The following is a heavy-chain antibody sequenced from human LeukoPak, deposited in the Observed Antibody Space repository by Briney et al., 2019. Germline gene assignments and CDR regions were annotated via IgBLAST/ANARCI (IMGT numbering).Heavy chain of an antibody. V-gene: IGHV4-59*01. CDR3: ARGGKYGCSGGSCYADS. Sequence: KPSETLSLTCTVSGDSISSYYWSWIRQAPGKGLEWIGYIYYSGSTNYNPSLKSRVTISVDTSKNQFSLMLSSVTAADTAVYYCARGGKYGCSGGSCYADSWGQGTLVTVSS. CDR2: IYYSGST. J-gene: IGHJ5*01. D-gene: IGHD2-15*01. CDR1: GDSISSYY.